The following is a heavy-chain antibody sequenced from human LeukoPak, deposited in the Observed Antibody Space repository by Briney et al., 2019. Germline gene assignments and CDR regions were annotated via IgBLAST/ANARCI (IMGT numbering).Heavy chain of an antibody. J-gene: IGHJ6*02. V-gene: IGHV5-51*01. D-gene: IGHD5-18*01. CDR2: IHPSDSDT. CDR3: ARQGGESDTALSGINYNNGLDV. Sequence: GESLKISCKGSGYTFINYWIAWVRQMPGKGLEWMGIIHPSDSDTRNSPSFQGQVTISVDKSINTAYLQWSGLKASDTAMYYCARQGGESDTALSGINYNNGLDVWGQGTTVTVSS. CDR1: GYTFINYW.